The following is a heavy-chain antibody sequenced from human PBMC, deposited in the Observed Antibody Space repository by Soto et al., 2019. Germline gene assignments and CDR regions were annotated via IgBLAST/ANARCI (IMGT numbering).Heavy chain of an antibody. J-gene: IGHJ4*02. D-gene: IGHD3-22*01. CDR1: GYTLTELS. V-gene: IGHV1-18*01. CDR2: ISAYNGNT. CDR3: ARDYDSSGYYPHDY. Sequence: ASVKVSCKVSGYTLTELSMHWVRQAPGKGLEWMGWISAYNGNTNYAQKLQGRVTMTTDTSTSTAYMELRSLRSDDTAVYYCARDYDSSGYYPHDYWGQGTLVTVSS.